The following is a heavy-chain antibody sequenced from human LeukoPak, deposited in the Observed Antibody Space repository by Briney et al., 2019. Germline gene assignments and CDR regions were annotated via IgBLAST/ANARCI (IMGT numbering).Heavy chain of an antibody. CDR1: GFTFSSYW. CDR3: ARDRGQQYTAMVTGYWFDP. Sequence: PGESLRLSCAASGFTFSSYWMQWVRQAPGKGLVWVSRINSDGSSTSYADSVRGRFTISRDNAKNTLYLQMNSLRAEDTAVYYCARDRGQQYTAMVTGYWFDPWGQGTLVTVSS. D-gene: IGHD5-18*01. V-gene: IGHV3-74*01. CDR2: INSDGSST. J-gene: IGHJ5*02.